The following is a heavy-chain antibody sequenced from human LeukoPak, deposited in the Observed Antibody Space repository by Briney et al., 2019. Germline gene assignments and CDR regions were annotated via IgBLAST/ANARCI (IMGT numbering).Heavy chain of an antibody. Sequence: GGSLRLSSAASGFTFSSYDMSWVRQAPGKGLEWVSAISGSGGSTYYADSVKGRFTISRDNSKNTLYLQMNSLRAEDTAVYYCAKDEMDYYGSGSNFDYWGQGTLVTVSS. V-gene: IGHV3-23*01. CDR1: GFTFSSYD. J-gene: IGHJ4*02. CDR3: AKDEMDYYGSGSNFDY. D-gene: IGHD3-10*01. CDR2: ISGSGGST.